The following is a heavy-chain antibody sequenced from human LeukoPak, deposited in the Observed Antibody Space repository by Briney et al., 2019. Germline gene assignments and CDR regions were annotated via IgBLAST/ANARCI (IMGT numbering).Heavy chain of an antibody. D-gene: IGHD5-18*01. Sequence: PGGSLRLSCAASGFTVSSNYMSWVRQAPGEGLGWVAIISSGGNTYYADSVKGRFTISRDNSKNTLYLQMHSLRAEDTAIYYCATRQRSGYYYGMAAWGQGTTVTVSS. V-gene: IGHV3-53*01. CDR3: ATRQRSGYYYGMAA. J-gene: IGHJ6*02. CDR2: ISSGGNT. CDR1: GFTVSSNY.